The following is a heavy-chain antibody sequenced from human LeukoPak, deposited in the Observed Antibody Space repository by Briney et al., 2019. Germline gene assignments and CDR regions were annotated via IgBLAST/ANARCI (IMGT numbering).Heavy chain of an antibody. Sequence: GGSLRLSCAASGFTFSTYAVTWVRQAPGKGLEWGSSISGGGDNTYYADSVKGRFTISRDNSKNTLYLQMNSLRAEDTAGYYCAKGRNDYGDAALNYWGQGTLVTVSS. J-gene: IGHJ4*02. CDR2: ISGGGDNT. D-gene: IGHD4-17*01. CDR3: AKGRNDYGDAALNY. CDR1: GFTFSTYA. V-gene: IGHV3-23*01.